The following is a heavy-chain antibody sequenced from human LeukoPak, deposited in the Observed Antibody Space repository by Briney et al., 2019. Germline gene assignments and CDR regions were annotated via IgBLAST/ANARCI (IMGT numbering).Heavy chain of an antibody. J-gene: IGHJ4*02. Sequence: GGSLRLSCAASGFSFGSYSMKWVRQAPGKGLEWVSSISSSSNYIYYADSVKGRFTISRDNAKNSLYLQMNSLRAEDTAVYYCARGFHRYNYDSGAYSVYWGQGTLVTVSS. D-gene: IGHD3-22*01. V-gene: IGHV3-21*01. CDR2: ISSSSNYI. CDR3: ARGFHRYNYDSGAYSVY. CDR1: GFSFGSYS.